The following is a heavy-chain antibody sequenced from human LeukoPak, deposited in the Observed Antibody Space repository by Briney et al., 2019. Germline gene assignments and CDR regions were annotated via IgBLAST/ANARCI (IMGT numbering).Heavy chain of an antibody. CDR3: TRAPAQMVRGVINDY. J-gene: IGHJ4*02. CDR1: GFTFGDYA. D-gene: IGHD3-10*01. V-gene: IGHV3-49*05. Sequence: NPGGSLRLSCTASGFTFGDYAMSWFRQAPGKGLEWVGFIRSKAYGGTTEYAASVKGRFTTSRDDSKSIAYLQMNSLKTEDTAVYYCTRAPAQMVRGVINDYWGQGTLVTVSS. CDR2: IRSKAYGGTT.